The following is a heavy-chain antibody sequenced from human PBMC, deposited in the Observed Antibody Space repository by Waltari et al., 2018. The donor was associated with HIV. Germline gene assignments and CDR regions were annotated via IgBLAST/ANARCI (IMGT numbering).Heavy chain of an antibody. Sequence: QVQLQESGPELVKPSETLSLTGTVSGYSISSGYYWGGIRQPPGRGQKWNGSSYHSGCTYYIRALNSRCTISVDTSKNLFSLKLSSVPSADMAVYYCAREDVVALGVVVDNWGQGTLVTVSS. CDR1: GYSISSGYY. D-gene: IGHD3-16*01. V-gene: IGHV4-38-2*02. J-gene: IGHJ4*02. CDR2: SYHSGCT. CDR3: AREDVVALGVVVDN.